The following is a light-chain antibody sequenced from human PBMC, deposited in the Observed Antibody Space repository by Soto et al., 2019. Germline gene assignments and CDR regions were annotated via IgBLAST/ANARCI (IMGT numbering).Light chain of an antibody. CDR1: SSNIGAGYD. J-gene: IGLJ2*01. CDR3: QSYDSSQGV. V-gene: IGLV1-40*01. CDR2: GNS. Sequence: QSVLTQPPSVSGAPGQRVTISCTGSSSNIGAGYDVHWYQQLPGTAPKLLIYGNSNRPSGVPDRFSGSKSGTSASLAITGLQAEDEAAYYCQSYDSSQGVFGGGTKLTVL.